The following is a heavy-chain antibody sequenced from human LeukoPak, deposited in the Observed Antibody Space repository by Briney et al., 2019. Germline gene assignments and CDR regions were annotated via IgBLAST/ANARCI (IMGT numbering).Heavy chain of an antibody. Sequence: SETLSLTCTVSGGSISSSSYYWGWIRQSPGKGLEWIGYIYYSGSTNYNPSLKSRITISVDTSRNQFSLKVSSVTAADTAVFYCATGNIAAGGYYYYGMDVWGQGTTVTVSS. V-gene: IGHV4-61*05. CDR1: GGSISSSSYY. CDR2: IYYSGST. D-gene: IGHD6-13*01. CDR3: ATGNIAAGGYYYYGMDV. J-gene: IGHJ6*02.